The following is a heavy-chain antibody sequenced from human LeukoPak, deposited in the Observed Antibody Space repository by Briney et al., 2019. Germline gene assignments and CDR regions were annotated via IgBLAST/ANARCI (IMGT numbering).Heavy chain of an antibody. V-gene: IGHV1-69*13. CDR2: IIPIFSTT. D-gene: IGHD6-13*01. CDR3: ISWAAAGTGY. CDR1: GGTFSSYA. J-gene: IGHJ4*02. Sequence: SVKVSFKASGGTFSSYAISWVRQAPGQGLEWMGGIIPIFSTTNYAQKFQGGVTITADESTSTAYMELSSLRSEDTAVYYCISWAAAGTGYWGQGTLVTVSS.